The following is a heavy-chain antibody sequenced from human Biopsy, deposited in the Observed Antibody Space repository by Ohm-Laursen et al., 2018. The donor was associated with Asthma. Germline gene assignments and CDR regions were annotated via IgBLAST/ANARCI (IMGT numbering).Heavy chain of an antibody. Sequence: SETLSLTCAVYGGSFSGYYWSWIRQPPGKGLEWIGEINHSGSTNYNPSLKSRVTISVDTSKNQFSLKLSSVTAADTAVYYCARSAKTIFGVVMGSYYYGMDVWGQGTTATVSS. V-gene: IGHV4-34*01. CDR2: INHSGST. D-gene: IGHD3-3*01. CDR1: GGSFSGYY. J-gene: IGHJ6*02. CDR3: ARSAKTIFGVVMGSYYYGMDV.